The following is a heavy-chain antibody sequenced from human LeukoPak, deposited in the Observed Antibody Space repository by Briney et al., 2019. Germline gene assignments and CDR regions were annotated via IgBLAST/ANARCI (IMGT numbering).Heavy chain of an antibody. D-gene: IGHD3-22*01. J-gene: IGHJ4*02. CDR2: IIPIFGTA. CDR1: GGTFSSYA. CDR3: ARQNYFDSSGYYIDY. Sequence: SVKVSCKASGGTFSSYAISWVRQAPGQGLEWVGRIIPIFGTANYAQKFQGRVTITTDESTSTAYMELSSLRSEDTAMYYCARQNYFDSSGYYIDYWGQGTLVTVSS. V-gene: IGHV1-69*05.